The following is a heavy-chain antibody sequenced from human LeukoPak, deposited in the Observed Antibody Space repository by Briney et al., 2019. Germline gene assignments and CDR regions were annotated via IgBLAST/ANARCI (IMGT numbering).Heavy chain of an antibody. CDR1: GFTFSSYG. D-gene: IGHD3-10*01. Sequence: GGSLRLSCAASGFTFSSYGMHWVRQAPGKGLEWVAVISYDGSNKYYADSVKGRFTISRDNSKNTLYLQMNSLRAEDTAVYYCAKDRGIISDYWGQGTLVTVSS. CDR3: AKDRGIISDY. J-gene: IGHJ4*02. CDR2: ISYDGSNK. V-gene: IGHV3-30*18.